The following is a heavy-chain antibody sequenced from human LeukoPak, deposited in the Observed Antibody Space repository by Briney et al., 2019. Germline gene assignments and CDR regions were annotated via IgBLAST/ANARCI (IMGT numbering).Heavy chain of an antibody. CDR3: ARRRDGYNYGEFYFDY. J-gene: IGHJ4*02. CDR1: GYSFTSYW. V-gene: IGHV5-51*01. CDR2: IYPGDSDT. D-gene: IGHD5-24*01. Sequence: GESLKISCKGSGYSFTSYWIGWVRQMPGKGLEWMGIIYPGDSDTRYSPSFQGQVTILADKSISTAYLQWSSLKASDTAMYYCARRRDGYNYGEFYFDYWGQGTLVTVSS.